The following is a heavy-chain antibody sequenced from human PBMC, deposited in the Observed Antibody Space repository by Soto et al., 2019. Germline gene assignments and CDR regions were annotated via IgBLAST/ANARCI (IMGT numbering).Heavy chain of an antibody. Sequence: SETLSLTCAVSGDSISGNNWWSWVRQSPGKGLEWIGEIYHTGKATYNPSLKTRVTMSVDKSKIQFSLKLSSVTAADTAVYYCARGVNNYDFWSGYFYYYYGMDVWGQGTTVTVSS. CDR2: IYHTGKA. CDR3: ARGVNNYDFWSGYFYYYYGMDV. CDR1: GDSISGNNW. J-gene: IGHJ6*02. V-gene: IGHV4-4*02. D-gene: IGHD3-3*01.